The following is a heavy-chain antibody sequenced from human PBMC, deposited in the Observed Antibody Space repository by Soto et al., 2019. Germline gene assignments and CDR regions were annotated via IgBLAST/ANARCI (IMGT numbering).Heavy chain of an antibody. CDR2: IIPLFST. CDR1: GDTFRNYA. V-gene: IGHV1-69*18. Sequence: QVQLVQSGAEVKKPGSSVKVSCKASGDTFRNYAFTWVRQAPGQGLEWMGTIIPLFSTRYAQKFRGRVTMTADESTSTVYMDLSSLKSDDTAVSYCARDPGIAVVGRGTSFEHWGQGTLVTVSS. J-gene: IGHJ4*02. D-gene: IGHD6-19*01. CDR3: ARDPGIAVVGRGTSFEH.